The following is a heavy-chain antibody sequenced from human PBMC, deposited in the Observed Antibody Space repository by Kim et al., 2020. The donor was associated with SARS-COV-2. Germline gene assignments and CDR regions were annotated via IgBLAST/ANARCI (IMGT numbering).Heavy chain of an antibody. CDR3: ARDIIVVVPGGRDG. V-gene: IGHV4-34*01. D-gene: IGHD2-2*01. J-gene: IGHJ6*02. Sequence: NPSLKSRVTISVDTSKTQFSLKLSSVTAADTAVYYCARDIIVVVPGGRDGWGQGTTVTVSS.